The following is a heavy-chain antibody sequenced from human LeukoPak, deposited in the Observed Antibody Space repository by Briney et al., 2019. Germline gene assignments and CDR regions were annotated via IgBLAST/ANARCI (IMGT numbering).Heavy chain of an antibody. Sequence: GGSLRLSCAASGFTFSSYEMNWVRQAPGKGLEWVSYISSSGSTYYADSVKGRFTISRDNSKNTLSLQMNSLRAEDTAVYYCAKESVAGDAFDIWGQGTMVTVSS. J-gene: IGHJ3*02. V-gene: IGHV3-23*01. CDR3: AKESVAGDAFDI. D-gene: IGHD6-19*01. CDR2: ISSSGST. CDR1: GFTFSSYE.